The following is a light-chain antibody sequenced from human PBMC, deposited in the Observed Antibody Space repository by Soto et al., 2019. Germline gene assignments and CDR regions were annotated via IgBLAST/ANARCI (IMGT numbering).Light chain of an antibody. J-gene: IGKJ1*01. CDR1: QSVSSY. Sequence: EIVLTQSPATLSLSSGERAPLSCRASQSVSSYLAWYQQKPGQAPRLLIYDASNRATGIPARFSGSGSGTDFTITISSLEPEDFAVYYCQQRSPPWTFGQGTKVDIK. CDR2: DAS. CDR3: QQRSPPWT. V-gene: IGKV3-11*01.